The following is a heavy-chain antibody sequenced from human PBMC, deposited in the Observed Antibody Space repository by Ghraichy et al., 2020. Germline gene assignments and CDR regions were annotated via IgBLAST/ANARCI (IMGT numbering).Heavy chain of an antibody. CDR3: AKGGYSLYYFDY. D-gene: IGHD4-23*01. CDR1: GFTFSSYA. Sequence: GGSLRLSCAASGFTFSSYAINWVRQAPGKGLEWVSGISGSGGTTYYADSVKGRFTISRDNSKNTLYLQMNSLIADDTAVFYCAKGGYSLYYFDYWGQGTLVTVSS. CDR2: ISGSGGTT. V-gene: IGHV3-23*01. J-gene: IGHJ4*02.